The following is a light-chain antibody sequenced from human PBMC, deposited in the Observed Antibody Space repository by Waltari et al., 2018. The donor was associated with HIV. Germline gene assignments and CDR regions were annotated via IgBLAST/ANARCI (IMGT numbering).Light chain of an antibody. J-gene: IGKJ2*03. CDR3: QQRSNWTPRYS. CDR1: QNVSSY. CDR2: GAS. V-gene: IGKV3-11*01. Sequence: ENVLTQSPATLSLSPGERATLSCRASQNVSSYLAWYQQKPGQAPRLLIYGASNRATGIPARFSGSGSGTDFTLTINSLEPEDVAVYYCQQRSNWTPRYSFGQGTKLEIK.